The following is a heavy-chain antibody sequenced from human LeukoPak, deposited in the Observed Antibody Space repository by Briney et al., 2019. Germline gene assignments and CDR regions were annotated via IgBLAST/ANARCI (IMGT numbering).Heavy chain of an antibody. CDR2: IYYSGST. Sequence: SEALSLTCTVSGGSISSYYWSWIRQPPGKELEWIGYIYYSGSTNYNPSLKSRVTISVDTSKNQFSLKLSSVTAADTAVYYCARLSGRSGRIDYWGQGTLVTVSS. D-gene: IGHD3-10*01. CDR1: GGSISSYY. CDR3: ARLSGRSGRIDY. V-gene: IGHV4-59*01. J-gene: IGHJ4*02.